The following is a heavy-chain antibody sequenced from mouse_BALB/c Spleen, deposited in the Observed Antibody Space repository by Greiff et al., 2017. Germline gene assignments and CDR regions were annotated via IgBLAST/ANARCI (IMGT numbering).Heavy chain of an antibody. CDR2: ISYSGST. CDR3: ARAYYGSSPAWFAY. D-gene: IGHD1-1*01. Sequence: EVKLVESGPGLVKPSQSLSLTCTVTGYSITSDYAWYWIRQFPGNKLEWMGYISYSGSTSYNPSLKSRFSITRDTSKNQFFLQLNSVTPEDTATYYCARAYYGSSPAWFAYWGQGTLVTVSA. V-gene: IGHV3-2*02. J-gene: IGHJ3*01. CDR1: GYSITSDYA.